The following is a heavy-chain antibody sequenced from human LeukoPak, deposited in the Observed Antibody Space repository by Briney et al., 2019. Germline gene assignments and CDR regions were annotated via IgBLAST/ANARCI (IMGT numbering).Heavy chain of an antibody. CDR1: YS. J-gene: IGHJ6*02. CDR2: ISSSSSYX. D-gene: IGHD2-15*01. Sequence: YSMNWVRQAPGEGLEWVSSISSSSSYXYYADSVKGRFTISRDNAKNSLYLQMNSLRAEDTAVYYCARDDDCSGGSCYQYCYYYGMDVWGQGTTVTVSS. CDR3: ARDDDCSGGSCYQYCYYYGMDV. V-gene: IGHV3-21*01.